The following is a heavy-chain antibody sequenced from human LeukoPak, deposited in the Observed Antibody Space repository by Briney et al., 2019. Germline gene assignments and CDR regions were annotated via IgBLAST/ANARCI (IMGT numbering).Heavy chain of an antibody. V-gene: IGHV3-23*01. J-gene: IGHJ4*02. Sequence: PGGSLRLSCAASGFIVSNNFMSWVRQAPGKGLEWVSAISGSGGSTYYADSVKGRFTISRDNSKNTLYLQMNSLRAEDTAVYYCAKAPRMEWLLYLDFDYWGQGTLVTVSS. CDR3: AKAPRMEWLLYLDFDY. D-gene: IGHD3-3*01. CDR2: ISGSGGST. CDR1: GFIVSNNF.